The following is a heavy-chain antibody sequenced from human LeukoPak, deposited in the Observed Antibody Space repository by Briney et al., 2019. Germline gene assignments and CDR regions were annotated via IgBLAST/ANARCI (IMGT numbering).Heavy chain of an antibody. J-gene: IGHJ5*02. CDR2: IKQDGSEK. CDR1: GFTFHNHA. V-gene: IGHV3-7*03. D-gene: IGHD3-10*01. CDR3: ARGCGSENYFFHNWFDP. Sequence: GGSLRLSCAASGFTFHNHAMHWVRQAPGKGPEWVANIKQDGSEKYYVGSVKGRFTISRDNAKNSLYLQMNSLRVEDTAVYYCARGCGSENYFFHNWFDPWGQGTLVSVSS.